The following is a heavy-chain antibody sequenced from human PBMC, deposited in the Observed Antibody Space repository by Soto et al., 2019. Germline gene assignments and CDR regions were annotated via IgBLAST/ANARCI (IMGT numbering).Heavy chain of an antibody. J-gene: IGHJ6*02. Sequence: ASVKVSCKASGGTFSSYAISWVRQAPGQGLEWMGGIIPIFGTANYAQKFQGRVTITADESTSTAYMELSSLRSEDTAVYYCARRSPGIAAAAYDYYYYGMDVWGQGTTVTVSS. D-gene: IGHD6-13*01. V-gene: IGHV1-69*13. CDR2: IIPIFGTA. CDR1: GGTFSSYA. CDR3: ARRSPGIAAAAYDYYYYGMDV.